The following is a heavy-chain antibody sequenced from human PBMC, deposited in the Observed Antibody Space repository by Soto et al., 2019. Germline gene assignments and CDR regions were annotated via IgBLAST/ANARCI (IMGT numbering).Heavy chain of an antibody. J-gene: IGHJ6*02. V-gene: IGHV3-23*01. CDR1: GFTFSSDA. CDR2: ISGSGGST. Sequence: GGYLRLSCAASGFTFSSDAMSWVRQAPGKGLEWVSAISGSGGSTYNADSVKGRFTISRDNSKNTLYLQMNSLRAEDTAVYYCAKDLLWFGEGYGMHVWGQGTTVTVSS. CDR3: AKDLLWFGEGYGMHV. D-gene: IGHD3-10*01.